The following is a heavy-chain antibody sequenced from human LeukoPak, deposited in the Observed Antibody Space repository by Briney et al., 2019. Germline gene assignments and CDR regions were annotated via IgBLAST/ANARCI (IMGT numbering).Heavy chain of an antibody. Sequence: GRSLRLSCAASGFTFSVYGMHWVRQAPGKGLEWVAVIWYDGSNQYYADSVKGRFTISRDNSKNTLYLQMNSLRAEDTAVYYWARDSAYCGGDCHNWFDPWGQGTLVTVSS. D-gene: IGHD2-21*02. CDR3: ARDSAYCGGDCHNWFDP. CDR1: GFTFSVYG. V-gene: IGHV3-33*01. J-gene: IGHJ5*02. CDR2: IWYDGSNQ.